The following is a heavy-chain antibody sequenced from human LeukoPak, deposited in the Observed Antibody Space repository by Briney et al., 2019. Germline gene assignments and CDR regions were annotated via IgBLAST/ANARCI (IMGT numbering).Heavy chain of an antibody. J-gene: IGHJ4*02. CDR1: GFTFSSCA. V-gene: IGHV3-23*01. D-gene: IGHD4-17*01. CDR2: ISGSGGST. Sequence: GGSLRLSCAASGFTFSSCAMSWVRQAPGKGLEWVSAISGSGGSTYYADFVKGRFTISRDNSKNTLYLQMNSLRAEDTAVYYCAKGRIDYGDYVYFDYWGQGTLVTVSS. CDR3: AKGRIDYGDYVYFDY.